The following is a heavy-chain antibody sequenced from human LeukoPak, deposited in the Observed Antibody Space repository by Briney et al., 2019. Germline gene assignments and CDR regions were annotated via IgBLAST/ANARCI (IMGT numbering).Heavy chain of an antibody. Sequence: ASVKVSCKASGYTFIGYYIHWVRQAPGQGLEWMGWINPNSGAPNYAQKFQGGVTMTRDTSISTVYMELSSLRSDDTAVYYCARFFRSRWETFDHWGQGTLVTVSS. CDR2: INPNSGAP. D-gene: IGHD6-13*01. J-gene: IGHJ4*02. CDR1: GYTFIGYY. CDR3: ARFFRSRWETFDH. V-gene: IGHV1-2*02.